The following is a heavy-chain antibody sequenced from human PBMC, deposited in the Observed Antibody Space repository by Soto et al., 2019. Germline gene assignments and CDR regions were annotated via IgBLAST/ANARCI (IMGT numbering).Heavy chain of an antibody. CDR1: GFTFSNYD. J-gene: IGHJ6*02. Sequence: GSLRLSCSASGFTFSNYDMSWVRQAPGKGLAWVSAISHSGRGTYYADSVEGRFTISRDNSKNTLYLQMNSLRAEDTAVYYCAKISPRSYYYYGMDVWGQGTTVTVSS. CDR2: ISHSGRGT. V-gene: IGHV3-23*01. CDR3: AKISPRSYYYYGMDV.